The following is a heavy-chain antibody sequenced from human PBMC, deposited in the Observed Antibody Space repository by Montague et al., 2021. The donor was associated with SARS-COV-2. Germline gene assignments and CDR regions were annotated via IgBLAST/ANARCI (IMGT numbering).Heavy chain of an antibody. J-gene: IGHJ6*02. CDR3: ARASITIFGVADYGMDV. V-gene: IGHV4-61*02. CDR2: IYTSGST. Sequence: TLSLTCTVSGGSISSGSYYWSWLRQPAGKGLEWIGRIYTSGSTNYNPSLKSRVTLSVDTSKNQFSLKLSSVTAADTAVYYCARASITIFGVADYGMDVWGQGTTVTVSS. CDR1: GGSISSGSYY. D-gene: IGHD3-3*01.